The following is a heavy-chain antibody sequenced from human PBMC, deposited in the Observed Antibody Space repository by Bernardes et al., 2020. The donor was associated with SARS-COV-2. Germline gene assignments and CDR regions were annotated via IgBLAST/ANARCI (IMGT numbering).Heavy chain of an antibody. CDR2: ISGSGGST. V-gene: IGHV3-23*01. CDR3: AKDPFYDFWSGYYLDY. D-gene: IGHD3-3*01. J-gene: IGHJ4*02. Sequence: GGSLRLSCAASGFTFSSYAMSWVCQAPGKGLEWVSAISGSGGSTYYADSVKGRFTISRDNSKNTLYLQMNSLRAEDTAVYYCAKDPFYDFWSGYYLDYWGQGTLVTVSS. CDR1: GFTFSSYA.